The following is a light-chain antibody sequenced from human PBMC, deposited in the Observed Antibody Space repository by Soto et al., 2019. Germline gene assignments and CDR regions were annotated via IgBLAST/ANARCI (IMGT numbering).Light chain of an antibody. CDR2: EAS. V-gene: IGKV1-9*01. Sequence: DIQLTQSPSLLSASIGDRVTITCRASHDISTFLAWYQQQPGKPPKLFIYEASTLQSGVPSRFSGSGSGTEFTLTISGLLPEDFAAYHCQQLYTSPFTFGQGTRLEIK. CDR1: HDISTF. J-gene: IGKJ5*01. CDR3: QQLYTSPFT.